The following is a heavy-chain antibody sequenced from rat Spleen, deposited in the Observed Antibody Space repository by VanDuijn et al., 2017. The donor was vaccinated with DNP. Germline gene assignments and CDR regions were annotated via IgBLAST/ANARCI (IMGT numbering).Heavy chain of an antibody. Sequence: EVQLQESGPGLVKPSQSLSLTCSVTGYSITSSYRWNWIRKFPGNKMEYIGHISYSGSTSYNPSLKSRISITRDTSKNQFFLQLNSVTTEDTATYYCARWGDYFDYWGQGVMVTVSS. CDR2: ISYSGST. V-gene: IGHV3-1*01. CDR1: GYSITSSY. CDR3: ARWGDYFDY. J-gene: IGHJ2*01.